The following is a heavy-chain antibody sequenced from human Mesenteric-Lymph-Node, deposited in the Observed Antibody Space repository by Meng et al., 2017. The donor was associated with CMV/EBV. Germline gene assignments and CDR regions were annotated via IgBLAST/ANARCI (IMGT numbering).Heavy chain of an antibody. V-gene: IGHV1-2*02. J-gene: IGHJ4*02. D-gene: IGHD3-22*01. CDR2: IYPNSGGT. CDR3: ARSPLITAMPSHFYDSSGYDHYFDH. Sequence: ASVKVSCKASGYIFIGYYMYWVRQGPGQGLEWMGWIYPNSGGTNYAQKFQDRVTMTRDTSISTAYMEVRSLRSDDTAVYYCARSPLITAMPSHFYDSSGYDHYFDHWGQGTLVTVSS. CDR1: GYIFIGYY.